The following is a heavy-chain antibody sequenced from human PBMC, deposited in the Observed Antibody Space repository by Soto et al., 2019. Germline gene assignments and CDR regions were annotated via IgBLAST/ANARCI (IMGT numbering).Heavy chain of an antibody. CDR3: ARGGLIRGVLNY. CDR1: DGSSNNYY. CDR2: INHSGST. D-gene: IGHD3-10*01. V-gene: IGHV4-34*01. J-gene: IGHJ4*02. Sequence: QVQLQQWGAGLLKPSETLSLTCAVYDGSSNNYYWSWIRQPPGKGLEWIGEINHSGSTNYNASLKSRVTTLEDTSKKQFSLELRFVTAADTAVYYCARGGLIRGVLNYWGQGTLVTVSS.